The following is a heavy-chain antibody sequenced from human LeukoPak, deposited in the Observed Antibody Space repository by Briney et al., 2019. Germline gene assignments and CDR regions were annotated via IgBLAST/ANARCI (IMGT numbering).Heavy chain of an antibody. Sequence: GGSLRLSCAASGFIFGGYWMSWVRQAPGRGLEWVANTNPDGSIKYYVDSVNGRFTISRDNAKNSLYLQMNSLRAQDTAVYYCVSGFLQWLYWGQGTLVTVSS. CDR1: GFIFGGYW. CDR2: TNPDGSIK. V-gene: IGHV3-7*01. D-gene: IGHD3-3*01. J-gene: IGHJ4*02. CDR3: VSGFLQWLY.